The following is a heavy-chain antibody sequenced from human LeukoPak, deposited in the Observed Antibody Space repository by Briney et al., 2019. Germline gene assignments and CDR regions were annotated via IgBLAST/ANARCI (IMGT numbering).Heavy chain of an antibody. D-gene: IGHD4-11*01. CDR3: AKSGFKLGHDYSNYCYYYGMDV. Sequence: PGRSLRLSCAASGFTFDDYAMHWVRQAPGKGLEWVSGISWNSGSIGYADSVKGRFTISRDNAKNSLYLQMNSLRAEDTALYYCAKSGFKLGHDYSNYCYYYGMDVWGQGTTVTVSS. CDR2: ISWNSGSI. CDR1: GFTFDDYA. V-gene: IGHV3-9*01. J-gene: IGHJ6*02.